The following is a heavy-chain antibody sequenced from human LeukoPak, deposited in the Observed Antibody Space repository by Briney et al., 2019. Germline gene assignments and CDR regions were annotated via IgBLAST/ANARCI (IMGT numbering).Heavy chain of an antibody. Sequence: GGSLRLSCAGSGFSFSNSGMHWVRQAPGKGLERVAVISFDGNNQYYADSVKGRFTTSRDNSKNTLYLQMNSLRPEDTAIYYCAKDLPAETKMGGFDYWGQGTLVTISS. V-gene: IGHV3-30*18. CDR2: ISFDGNNQ. J-gene: IGHJ4*02. CDR1: GFSFSNSG. CDR3: AKDLPAETKMGGFDY. D-gene: IGHD4-11*01.